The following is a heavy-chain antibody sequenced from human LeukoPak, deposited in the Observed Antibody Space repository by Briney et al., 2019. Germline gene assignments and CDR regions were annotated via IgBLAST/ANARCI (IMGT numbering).Heavy chain of an antibody. CDR1: GFTISTYG. V-gene: IGHV3-48*04. J-gene: IGHJ4*02. CDR3: AREPTYSSSWYTNCDY. Sequence: GGSLRLSCAASGFTISTYGMNWVRQAPGKGLEWVSYISSTGTTIYYADSVKGRFTISRDNAKNSLYLQMNSLRAEDTAVYYCAREPTYSSSWYTNCDYWGQGTLVTVSS. CDR2: ISSTGTTI. D-gene: IGHD6-13*01.